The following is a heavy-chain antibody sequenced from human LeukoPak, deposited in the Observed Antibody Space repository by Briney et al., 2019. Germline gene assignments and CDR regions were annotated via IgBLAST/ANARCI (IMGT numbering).Heavy chain of an antibody. J-gene: IGHJ4*02. V-gene: IGHV4-31*03. CDR2: TYYSGST. CDR1: GGSISGGTYY. Sequence: SETLSLTCTVSGGSISGGTYYWTWIRQLPGKGLEWIGYTYYSGSTYYNPSLKSRVTISVDTSKNQFSLKLSSVTAADTAVYYCARDSGGRYYYGSGSYGALVYWGQGTLVTVSS. CDR3: ARDSGGRYYYGSGSYGALVY. D-gene: IGHD3-10*01.